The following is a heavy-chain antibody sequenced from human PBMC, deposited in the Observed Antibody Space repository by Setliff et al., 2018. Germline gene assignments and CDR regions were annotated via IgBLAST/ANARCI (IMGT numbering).Heavy chain of an antibody. V-gene: IGHV4-39*01. CDR3: ARTGTYRYFDS. Sequence: SETLSLTCTVSGGSISSGVYYWGWTRQPPGKGLEWIGRIYHGGKTYYNTSLENRLTISVDTSKNQFSLKLRSVTAADTAVYYCARTGTYRYFDSWGQGTLVTVSS. J-gene: IGHJ4*02. CDR1: GGSISSGVYY. D-gene: IGHD1-1*01. CDR2: IYHGGKT.